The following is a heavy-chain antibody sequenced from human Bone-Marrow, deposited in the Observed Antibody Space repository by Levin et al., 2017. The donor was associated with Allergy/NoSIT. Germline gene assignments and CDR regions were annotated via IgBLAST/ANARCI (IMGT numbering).Heavy chain of an antibody. CDR3: ARDSPHFYESGTDGYFFDQ. D-gene: IGHD3-10*01. CDR2: IWYDGSNK. Sequence: AGGSLRLSCAASGFTLSTYGMHWVRQAPGKGLEWVAVIWYDGSNKYYSDSVKGRFAISRDNSKNTLYLEMNSLRAEDTAFYYCARDSPHFYESGTDGYFFDQWGQGTLVTVSS. V-gene: IGHV3-33*01. J-gene: IGHJ4*02. CDR1: GFTLSTYG.